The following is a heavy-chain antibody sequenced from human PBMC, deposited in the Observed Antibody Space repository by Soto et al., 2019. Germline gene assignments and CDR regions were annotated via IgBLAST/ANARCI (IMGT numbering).Heavy chain of an antibody. J-gene: IGHJ4*02. Sequence: SETLSLTCTXSGGSISSGDYYWSWIRQPPGKGLEWIGYIYYSGSTYYNPSLKSRVTISVDTSKNQFSLKLSSVTAADTAVYYCASQPGIAAAGRDYYFDYWGQGTLVTVSS. D-gene: IGHD6-13*01. CDR2: IYYSGST. V-gene: IGHV4-30-4*01. CDR1: GGSISSGDYY. CDR3: ASQPGIAAAGRDYYFDY.